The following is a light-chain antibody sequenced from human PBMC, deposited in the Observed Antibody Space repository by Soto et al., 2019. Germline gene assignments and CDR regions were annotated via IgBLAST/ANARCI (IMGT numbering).Light chain of an antibody. CDR1: QSVSSY. CDR2: GAS. CDR3: QQYVSSPLT. J-gene: IGKJ4*01. V-gene: IGKV3-20*01. Sequence: EIVLTQSPATLSLSPGERAILSCRASQSVSSYLAWYQQKPGQAPRLLIYGASTRATGIPARFSGSGSGTEFTLTISSLEPEDFAVYYCQQYVSSPLTFGGGT.